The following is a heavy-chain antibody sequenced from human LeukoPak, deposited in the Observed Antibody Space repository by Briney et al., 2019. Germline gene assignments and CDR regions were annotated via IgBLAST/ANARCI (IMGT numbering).Heavy chain of an antibody. CDR1: GDSVSSNSAS. CDR2: TYYRSKWYN. D-gene: IGHD6-13*01. CDR3: ARRSAAGPIDY. J-gene: IGHJ4*02. V-gene: IGHV6-1*01. Sequence: SQTLSLTCAISGDSVSSNSASWNWIRQSPSGCLEWLGRTYYRSKWYNEYAASVKGRITVNPDTSKNQFSLHLNSVTPEDTAVYYCARRSAAGPIDYWGQGTLVTVSS.